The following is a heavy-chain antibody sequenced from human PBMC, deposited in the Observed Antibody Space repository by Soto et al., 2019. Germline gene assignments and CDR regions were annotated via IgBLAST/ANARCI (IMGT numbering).Heavy chain of an antibody. CDR1: GGTFSSYA. Sequence: ASVKVSCKASGGTFSSYAISWVRQAPGQGLEWMGWISAYNGNTNYAQKLQGRVTMTTDTSTSTAYMELRSLRSDDTAVYYCARLARPGEFDYWGQGTLVTVSS. J-gene: IGHJ4*02. D-gene: IGHD6-6*01. CDR2: ISAYNGNT. V-gene: IGHV1-18*01. CDR3: ARLARPGEFDY.